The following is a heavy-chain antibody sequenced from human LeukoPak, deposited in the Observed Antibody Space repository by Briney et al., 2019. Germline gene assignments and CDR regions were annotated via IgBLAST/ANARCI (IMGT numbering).Heavy chain of an antibody. J-gene: IGHJ4*02. CDR3: ARALYSNYVRALYYFDF. Sequence: ASVKVSCKASGYTFITYGITWVRQAPGQGLEWMGGISTYDGNTSYAQKFQGRVTMTTDTSTSTAYMELRSLRSDDTAVYYCARALYSNYVRALYYFDFWGQGMLVTVSS. CDR1: GYTFITYG. D-gene: IGHD4-11*01. CDR2: ISTYDGNT. V-gene: IGHV1-18*01.